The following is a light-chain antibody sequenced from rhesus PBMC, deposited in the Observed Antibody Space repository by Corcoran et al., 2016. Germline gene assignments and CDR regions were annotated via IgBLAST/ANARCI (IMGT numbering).Light chain of an antibody. CDR1: ENVNNY. Sequence: DIQMTQSSSSLSASVGDRVTITCRARENVNNYLNWYQQKPGKAPKPLIYKASTLQSGVPSRFSGSGSGTDYTFTISSLPPEDVATYYCQHGYGTPFTFGPGTKLDIK. CDR2: KAS. V-gene: IGKV1-74*01. CDR3: QHGYGTPFT. J-gene: IGKJ3*01.